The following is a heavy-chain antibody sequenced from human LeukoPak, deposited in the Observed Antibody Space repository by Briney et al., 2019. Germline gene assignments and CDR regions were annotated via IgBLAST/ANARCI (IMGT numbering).Heavy chain of an antibody. D-gene: IGHD6-13*01. J-gene: IGHJ4*02. V-gene: IGHV1-18*01. CDR1: GLTFTSYG. CDR3: ARALGYSSSWYDY. CDR2: ISAYNGNT. Sequence: ASVKFSCKASGLTFTSYGISWARQAPGQALEWMGWISAYNGNTNYAQKLPGRVTMTTETTRRSASLALRGLACDHTAAHNFARALGYSSSWYDYWGQGTLVTVSS.